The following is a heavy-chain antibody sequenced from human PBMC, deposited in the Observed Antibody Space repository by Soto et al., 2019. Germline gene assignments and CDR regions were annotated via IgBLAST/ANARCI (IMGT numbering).Heavy chain of an antibody. CDR3: ASGGDYFDY. CDR1: GFTFSSHG. J-gene: IGHJ4*02. V-gene: IGHV3-33*01. D-gene: IGHD3-16*01. Sequence: QVQLVESGGGVVQPGMSLRLSCAASGFTFSSHGMHWVRQAPGKGLEWVALIWYDGSNKYYADSVKGRFTISRDNSRDTLYLQMNSLRAEDTAVYYCASGGDYFDYWGQGTLVTVSS. CDR2: IWYDGSNK.